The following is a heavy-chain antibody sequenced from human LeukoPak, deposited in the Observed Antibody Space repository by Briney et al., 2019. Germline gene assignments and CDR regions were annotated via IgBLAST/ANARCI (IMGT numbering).Heavy chain of an antibody. CDR1: GGSISSSSYY. Sequence: SETLSLTCTVSGGSISSSSYYWGWIRQPPGKGLDWIGNIYYSGSTYYNPSLKSRVTISVDTSKNQFSLRLTSVTAADTAVYYCARNNIGTRTYDYWGQGTLVTVSS. V-gene: IGHV4-39*01. CDR2: IYYSGST. CDR3: ARNNIGTRTYDY. J-gene: IGHJ4*02. D-gene: IGHD1/OR15-1a*01.